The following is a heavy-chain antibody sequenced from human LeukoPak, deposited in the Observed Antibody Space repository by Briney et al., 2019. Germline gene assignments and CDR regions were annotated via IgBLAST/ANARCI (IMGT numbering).Heavy chain of an antibody. Sequence: ASVKVSCKASGYTFTSYGITWVRQAPGQGLEWMGWISAYNGNTMYAQNLQGRVTMTTDTSTSTAYMDLRSLRSDDTAVYYCARGTVGATVAFDYWGQGTLVTVSS. CDR2: ISAYNGNT. CDR3: ARGTVGATVAFDY. D-gene: IGHD1-26*01. J-gene: IGHJ4*02. CDR1: GYTFTSYG. V-gene: IGHV1-18*01.